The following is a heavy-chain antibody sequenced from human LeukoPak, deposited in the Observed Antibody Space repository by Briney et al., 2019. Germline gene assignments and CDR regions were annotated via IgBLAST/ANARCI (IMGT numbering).Heavy chain of an antibody. CDR1: GGSISSYY. V-gene: IGHV4-59*01. J-gene: IGHJ3*02. CDR2: IYYSGST. Sequence: SETLSLTCTVSGGSISSYYWSWIRQPPGKGLEWIGYIYYSGSTNYNPSLKSRVTISVDTSKNQFSLKLSSVTAADTAVYYCARALSSRGPFDIWGQGTMDTVSS. D-gene: IGHD6-13*01. CDR3: ARALSSRGPFDI.